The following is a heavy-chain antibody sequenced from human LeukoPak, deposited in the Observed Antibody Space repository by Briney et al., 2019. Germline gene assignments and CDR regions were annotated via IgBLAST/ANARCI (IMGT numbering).Heavy chain of an antibody. CDR1: GFTFDDYA. Sequence: GGCLRLSCAASGFTFDDYAMHWVRQAAGRGLEWVSGISWNSGSIGYADSVKGRFTISRDNAKNSLYLQMNSLRAEDTALYYCAKDLSVAGGDAFDIWGQGTMVTVSS. J-gene: IGHJ3*02. V-gene: IGHV3-9*01. D-gene: IGHD6-19*01. CDR2: ISWNSGSI. CDR3: AKDLSVAGGDAFDI.